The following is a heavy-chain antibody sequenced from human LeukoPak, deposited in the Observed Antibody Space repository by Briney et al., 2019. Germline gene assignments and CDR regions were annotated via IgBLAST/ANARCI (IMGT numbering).Heavy chain of an antibody. D-gene: IGHD3-22*01. J-gene: IGHJ5*02. CDR3: ARGIVVVQNWFDP. CDR2: IYYSGST. CDR1: GGSISSYY. V-gene: IGHV4-59*08. Sequence: SETLSLTCTVSGGSISSYYWSWTRQPPGKGLEWIGYIYYSGSTNYNPSLKSRVTISVDTSKNQFSLKLSSVTAADTAVYYCARGIVVVQNWFDPWGQGTLVTVSS.